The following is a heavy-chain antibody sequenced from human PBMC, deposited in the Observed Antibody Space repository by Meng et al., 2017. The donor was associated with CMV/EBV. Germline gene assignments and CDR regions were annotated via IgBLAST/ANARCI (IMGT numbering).Heavy chain of an antibody. D-gene: IGHD1-26*01. V-gene: IGHV3-9*01. CDR2: ISWNSGSI. J-gene: IGHJ4*02. Sequence: LSLTCAASGFTFDDYAMHWVRQAPGKGLEWVSGISWNSGSIGYADSVKGRFTISGDNAKNSLYLQMYSLRAEDTALYYCAKGSYHDYWGQGTLVTVSS. CDR1: GFTFDDYA. CDR3: AKGSYHDY.